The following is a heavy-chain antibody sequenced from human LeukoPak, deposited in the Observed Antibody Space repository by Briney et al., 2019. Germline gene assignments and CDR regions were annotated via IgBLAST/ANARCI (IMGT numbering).Heavy chain of an antibody. J-gene: IGHJ3*02. D-gene: IGHD3-9*01. V-gene: IGHV3-11*01. CDR3: ARDTYDILTGPGGFDI. CDR1: GFTFSDYY. Sequence: GGSLRLSCAASGFTFSDYYLSWIRQAPGRGLEWVSYISSSGSTIYYADSVKGRFTISRDNAKNSLYLQMNSLRAEDTAVYYCARDTYDILTGPGGFDIWGQGTMVTVSS. CDR2: ISSSGSTI.